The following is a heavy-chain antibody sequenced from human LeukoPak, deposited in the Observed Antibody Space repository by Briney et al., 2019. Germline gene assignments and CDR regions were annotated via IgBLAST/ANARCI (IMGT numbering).Heavy chain of an antibody. CDR1: DGSFSGYY. V-gene: IGHV4-34*01. Sequence: SETLSLTCAVYDGSFSGYYWSWIRQPPGKGLEWIGEINHSGSTNYNPSLKSRVTISVDTSKNQFSLKLSSVTAADTAVYYCARGGGTGRPPYYFDYWGQGTLVTVSS. CDR3: ARGGGTGRPPYYFDY. D-gene: IGHD3/OR15-3a*01. CDR2: INHSGST. J-gene: IGHJ4*02.